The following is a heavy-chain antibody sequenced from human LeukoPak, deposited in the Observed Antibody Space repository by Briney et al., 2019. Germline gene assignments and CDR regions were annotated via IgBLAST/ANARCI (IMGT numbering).Heavy chain of an antibody. Sequence: ASVKVSCKASGYAFTGYYMHWVRQAPGQGLEWMGWINPNSGGTNYAQKFQGRVTMTRDTSISTVYMELRRLRSDDTAVYYCGRQQYYGTGSYNYYMDVWGKGTTVTVSS. CDR1: GYAFTGYY. V-gene: IGHV1-2*02. CDR3: GRQQYYGTGSYNYYMDV. D-gene: IGHD3-10*01. CDR2: INPNSGGT. J-gene: IGHJ6*03.